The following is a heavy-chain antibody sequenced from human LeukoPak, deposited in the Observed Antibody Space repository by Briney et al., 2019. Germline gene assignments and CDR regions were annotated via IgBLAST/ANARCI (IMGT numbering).Heavy chain of an antibody. CDR3: AREAPGGSGWTYFDY. Sequence: SETLSLTCDVSGGSVTGHYMGWIRQPPGKGLEWIGYIYASGSANYHPSLKSRVTISLGTSENHVSLRLTSVTAEDTAVYYCAREAPGGSGWTYFDYWGQGSLVTVSS. J-gene: IGHJ4*02. D-gene: IGHD6-19*01. CDR1: GGSVTGHY. V-gene: IGHV4-59*02. CDR2: IYASGSA.